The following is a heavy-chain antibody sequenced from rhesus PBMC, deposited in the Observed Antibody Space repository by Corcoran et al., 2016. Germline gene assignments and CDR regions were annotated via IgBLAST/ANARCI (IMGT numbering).Heavy chain of an antibody. CDR2: IYGSGGRN. J-gene: IGHJ5-2*02. CDR1: GSYLSRGYI. V-gene: IGHV4S14*01. Sequence: QVQLQESGPGLVKSSETPSIPCAASGSYLSRGYIRYLPCHHPGKGLGGVGSIYGSGGRNYLNPSLKGRVTLSGDTSKNQFSLKLSSVTAADTAVYYCARSPGNWNPGDVWGRGVLVTVSS. D-gene: IGHD1-26*01. CDR3: ARSPGNWNPGDV.